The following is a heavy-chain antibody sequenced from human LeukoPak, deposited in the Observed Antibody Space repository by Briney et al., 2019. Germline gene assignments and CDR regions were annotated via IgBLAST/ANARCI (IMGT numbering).Heavy chain of an antibody. CDR3: ARGVVGGQWLLYYFDY. Sequence: RASVTVSYKASGYTFTNYYMHWGRQAPGQGQEGMGIINPSGGRTSYEQKFQCRVTMTRDMSTSTVYMELSSLRSEDTAVYYCARGVVGGQWLLYYFDYWGQGTLVTVSS. J-gene: IGHJ4*02. V-gene: IGHV1-46*01. D-gene: IGHD3-22*01. CDR1: GYTFTNYY. CDR2: INPSGGRT.